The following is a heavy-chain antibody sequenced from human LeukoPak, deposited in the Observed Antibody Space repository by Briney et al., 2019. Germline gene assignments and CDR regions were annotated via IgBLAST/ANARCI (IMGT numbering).Heavy chain of an antibody. CDR1: GFTFSDYA. CDR3: ARSGVATCDY. D-gene: IGHD2-15*01. J-gene: IGHJ4*02. V-gene: IGHV3-23*01. CDR2: INPDGGS. Sequence: GGSLRLSCQAFGFTFSDYAMSWSRHAPGKGLEWVSSINPDGGSFFADSVSGRSTISRDDSRSVVYLQMNTLSAEDTAVYYCARSGVATCDYWGQGILVTVSS.